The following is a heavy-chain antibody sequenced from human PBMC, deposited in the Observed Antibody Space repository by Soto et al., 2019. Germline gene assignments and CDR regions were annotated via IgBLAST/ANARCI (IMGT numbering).Heavy chain of an antibody. Sequence: SEPLSHRCTVSGGSISSGDYCWSRIRQPPGKGLEWIGYIYYSGSTYYNPSLKSRVTISVDTSKNQFSLKLSSVTAADTAVYYCARDRLLMVRGVINYYFDYWGQGTLVTVSS. CDR3: ARDRLLMVRGVINYYFDY. D-gene: IGHD3-10*01. V-gene: IGHV4-30-4*01. CDR2: IYYSGST. J-gene: IGHJ4*02. CDR1: GGSISSGDYC.